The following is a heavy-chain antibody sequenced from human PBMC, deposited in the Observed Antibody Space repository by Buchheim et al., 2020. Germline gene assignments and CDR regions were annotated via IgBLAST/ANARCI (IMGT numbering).Heavy chain of an antibody. Sequence: EVQLVESGGGLVQPGGSLRLSCAASGFTVSSNYMSWVRQAPGKGLEWVSVIYSGGSTYYADSVKGRFPISRANSKNTLYLQMNSLRAEDTAVYYCARDLARLHYYYGMDVWGQGTT. V-gene: IGHV3-66*01. J-gene: IGHJ6*02. CDR2: IYSGGST. D-gene: IGHD1-26*01. CDR1: GFTVSSNY. CDR3: ARDLARLHYYYGMDV.